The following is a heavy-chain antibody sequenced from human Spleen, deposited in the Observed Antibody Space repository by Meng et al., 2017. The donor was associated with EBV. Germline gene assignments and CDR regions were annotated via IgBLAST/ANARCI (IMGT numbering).Heavy chain of an antibody. CDR2: INQSGST. D-gene: IGHD3-3*01. Sequence: QHGVAGLWNTSDTLSRTRGVSGGSLSGYYSTWIRQSPGKGLEWIGEINQSGSTNYNPSLKSRDTVSVDTSKNQFSLRVTSVTAADSALYYCAREAGPFFGVIVYDSWGQGTLVTVSS. CDR3: AREAGPFFGVIVYDS. J-gene: IGHJ4*02. V-gene: IGHV4-34*01. CDR1: GGSLSGYY.